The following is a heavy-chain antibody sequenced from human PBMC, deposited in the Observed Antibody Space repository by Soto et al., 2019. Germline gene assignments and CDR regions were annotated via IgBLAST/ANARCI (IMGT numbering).Heavy chain of an antibody. CDR1: GFSVRSYW. D-gene: IGHD5-12*01. CDR3: ARAIGYDYVN. CDR2: IKEDGSEI. J-gene: IGHJ4*02. Sequence: GGSLRLSCAVSGFSVRSYWMSWVRQAPGKGLEWVASIKEDGSEIYYLQSVRGRFAISRDSAGNALQLAMNYLSAEDTATYFCARAIGYDYVNWGQGTLVTVSS. V-gene: IGHV3-7*01.